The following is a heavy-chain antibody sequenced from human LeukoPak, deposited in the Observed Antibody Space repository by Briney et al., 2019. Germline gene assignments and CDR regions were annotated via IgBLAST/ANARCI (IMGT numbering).Heavy chain of an antibody. Sequence: ASVKVSCKASGYTFTSYYMHWVRQAPGQGLEWMGIINPSGGNTSYAQKFQGRVTMTRDMSTSTVYMELSSLRSEDTAVYYCARGPGGYYYYYYMDVWGKGTTVTVSS. J-gene: IGHJ6*03. V-gene: IGHV1-46*01. CDR1: GYTFTSYY. CDR2: INPSGGNT. D-gene: IGHD2-2*01. CDR3: ARGPGGYYYYYYMDV.